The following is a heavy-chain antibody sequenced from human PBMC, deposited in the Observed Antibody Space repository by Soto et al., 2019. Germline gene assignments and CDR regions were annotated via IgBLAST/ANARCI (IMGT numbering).Heavy chain of an antibody. J-gene: IGHJ6*02. CDR1: GFTFSSYD. CDR2: ISSRDST. D-gene: IGHD3-22*01. CDR3: ARFYYDSSGYLPSPYYYYYGMDV. V-gene: IGHV3-48*01. Sequence: GGSLRLSCATSGFTFSSYDMRWVRQAPGKGLEWVSDISSRDSTYYADSVKGRFIISRDNAKNTLYLQMNSLRAEDTAVYYCARFYYDSSGYLPSPYYYYYGMDVWGQGTTVTVSS.